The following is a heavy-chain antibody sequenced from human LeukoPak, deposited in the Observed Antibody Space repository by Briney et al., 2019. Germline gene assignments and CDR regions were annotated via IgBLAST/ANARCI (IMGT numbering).Heavy chain of an antibody. CDR1: GGSISSSNW. V-gene: IGHV4-4*02. CDR2: IYHSGST. D-gene: IGHD3-10*01. CDR3: ARGGGTMVRGVITYFDY. Sequence: PSETLSLTCAVSGGSISSSNWWSWVRQPPGKGLEWIGEIYHSGSTNYNPSLKSRVTISVDKSKNQFSLKLSSVTAADTAVYYCARGGGTMVRGVITYFDYWGQGTLVTVSS. J-gene: IGHJ4*02.